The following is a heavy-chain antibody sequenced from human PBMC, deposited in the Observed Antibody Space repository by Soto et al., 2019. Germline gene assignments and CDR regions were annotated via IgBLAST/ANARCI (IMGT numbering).Heavy chain of an antibody. Sequence: VQLLESGGGLVQPGGSLRLSCAASGFTFSSYAMSWVRQAPGKGLEWVSSISGYGGSTYYADSVKGRFTISRDNSKNTLYLQMNSVRAEDTAVYYCAKDLELEVFTAEYLDHWGQGSLVTVSS. CDR2: ISGYGGST. J-gene: IGHJ4*02. CDR1: GFTFSSYA. V-gene: IGHV3-23*01. D-gene: IGHD1-1*01. CDR3: AKDLELEVFTAEYLDH.